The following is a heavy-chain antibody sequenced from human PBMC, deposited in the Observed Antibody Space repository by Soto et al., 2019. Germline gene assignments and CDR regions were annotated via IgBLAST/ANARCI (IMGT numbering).Heavy chain of an antibody. Sequence: QVQLVQSGAEVKKPGSSVKVSCKASGGTFSSYAISWVRQAPGQGLEWMGGIIPIFGTANYAQKFQGRVTITADESTSTAYMELSSLRSEDTAVYYCARVQLLPPIYYYYGMDVWGQGTTVTVSS. J-gene: IGHJ6*02. D-gene: IGHD2-2*01. CDR1: GGTFSSYA. CDR3: ARVQLLPPIYYYYGMDV. V-gene: IGHV1-69*01. CDR2: IIPIFGTA.